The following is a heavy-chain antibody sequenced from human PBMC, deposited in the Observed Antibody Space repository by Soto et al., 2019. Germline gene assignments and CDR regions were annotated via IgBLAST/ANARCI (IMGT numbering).Heavy chain of an antibody. V-gene: IGHV5-10-1*01. J-gene: IGHJ6*02. CDR3: AISGTHYHYGMGV. Sequence: PGESLKISCQGSGYRFTSYWISWVRQMPGKGLEWMGRIDPSDSYIKYSPSSQGHVTISADKSISTAYLQWSSLKASDTAMYYCAISGTHYHYGMGVWGQGTTVTVSS. CDR2: IDPSDSYI. CDR1: GYRFTSYW. D-gene: IGHD1-1*01.